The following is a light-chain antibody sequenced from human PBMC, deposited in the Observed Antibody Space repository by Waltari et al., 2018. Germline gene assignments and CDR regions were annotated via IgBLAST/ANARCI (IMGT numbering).Light chain of an antibody. Sequence: DIVMTQTPLSLPVTPGEPASISCRSSQSLLNSDDGYTYLDWFLQNPGQSPQRLIYTLAHRASGVPDRFSGTGSGSNFSLKISRVEAEDVGVYYCMQRLEFPYTFGQGTRLDMK. CDR2: TLA. V-gene: IGKV2-40*01. CDR3: MQRLEFPYT. J-gene: IGKJ2*01. CDR1: QSLLNSDDGYTY.